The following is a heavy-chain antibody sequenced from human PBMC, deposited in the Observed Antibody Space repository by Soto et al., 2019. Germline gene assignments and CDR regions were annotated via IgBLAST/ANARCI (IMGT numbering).Heavy chain of an antibody. D-gene: IGHD6-13*01. CDR3: ARVRGTAGKRYFDY. J-gene: IGHJ4*02. CDR2: TYYSGST. V-gene: IGHV4-59*01. Sequence: QVQLQESGPRLLKPSETLSLTCTVSGGSMIAYYWNWMRQPPGQVLQWIGYTYYSGSTTYNPSLKSRVTISVDSAKNQFSLKLDSVTPADTAVYYCARVRGTAGKRYFDYWGPGTLVTVSS. CDR1: GGSMIAYY.